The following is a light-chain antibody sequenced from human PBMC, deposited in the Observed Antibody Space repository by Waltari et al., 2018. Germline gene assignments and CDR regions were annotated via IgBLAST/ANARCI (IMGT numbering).Light chain of an antibody. J-gene: IGLJ2*01. CDR2: EDS. CDR1: ALPKKS. Sequence: SYELTQPPSVSVSPGQTARINCSGDALPKKSACWYQQRSGQAPVLVINEDSKRTSGIPDGFSGASSGTMATLTISGAQVEDEADYYCYSTDSSGTQVFGGGTKLTVL. V-gene: IGLV3-10*01. CDR3: YSTDSSGTQV.